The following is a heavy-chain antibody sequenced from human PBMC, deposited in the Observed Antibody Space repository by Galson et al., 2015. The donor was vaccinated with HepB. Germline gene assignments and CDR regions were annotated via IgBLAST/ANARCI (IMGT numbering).Heavy chain of an antibody. CDR2: IWYDGSNK. CDR1: GFTSSSYG. V-gene: IGHV3-33*01. D-gene: IGHD1-26*01. CDR3: ARESYSGSYPPSLGH. Sequence: SLRLSCAASGFTSSSYGMHWVRQAPGKGLEWVAVIWYDGSNKYYADSVKGRFTISRDNSKNTLYLQMNSLRAEDTAVYYCARESYSGSYPPSLGHWGQGTLVTVSS. J-gene: IGHJ4*02.